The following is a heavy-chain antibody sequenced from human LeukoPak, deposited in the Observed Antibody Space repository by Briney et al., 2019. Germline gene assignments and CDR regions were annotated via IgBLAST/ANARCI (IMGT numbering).Heavy chain of an antibody. V-gene: IGHV3-23*01. CDR3: ARDLWDSSGYYDY. Sequence: GGSLRLSCAASGFTFSSYAMSWVRQAPGKGLEWVSAISGSGGSTYYADSVKGRFTISRDNSKNTLYLQMNSLRAEDTAVYYCARDLWDSSGYYDYWGQGTLVTVSS. CDR2: ISGSGGST. D-gene: IGHD3-22*01. CDR1: GFTFSSYA. J-gene: IGHJ4*02.